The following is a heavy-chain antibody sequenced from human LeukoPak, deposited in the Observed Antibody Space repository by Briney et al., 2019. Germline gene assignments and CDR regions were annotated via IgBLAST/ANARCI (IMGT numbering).Heavy chain of an antibody. CDR2: IYYSGST. Sequence: PSETLSLTCTVSGGSISSNNYYWGWIRQPPGKGLEWIGSIYYSGSTYYNPSLKSRVTISVDTSKNQFSLRLSSVTAADTAVYYCARRPYPRRSGYDYWGQGTLVTVSS. CDR1: GGSISSNNYY. J-gene: IGHJ4*02. V-gene: IGHV4-39*01. D-gene: IGHD3-3*01. CDR3: ARRPYPRRSGYDY.